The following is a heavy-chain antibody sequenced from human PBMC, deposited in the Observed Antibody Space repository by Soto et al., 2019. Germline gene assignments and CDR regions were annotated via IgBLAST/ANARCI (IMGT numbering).Heavy chain of an antibody. CDR1: GFTFSSYW. D-gene: IGHD3-22*01. V-gene: IGHV3-7*03. J-gene: IGHJ4*02. Sequence: GGSLRLSCAASGFTFSSYWMSWVRQAPGKGLEWVANIKQDGSEKYYVDSVKGRFTISRDNAKNSLYLQMNSLRAEDTAVYYCARGDYYDSSGYPFDYWGQGTLVTVSS. CDR2: IKQDGSEK. CDR3: ARGDYYDSSGYPFDY.